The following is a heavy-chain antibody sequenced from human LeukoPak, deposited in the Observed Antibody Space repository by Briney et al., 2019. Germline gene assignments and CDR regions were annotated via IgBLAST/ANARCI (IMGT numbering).Heavy chain of an antibody. Sequence: GKSLRLSCAASGFTFSSYPMNWVRQAPGKGLGWVSAISGNGGSTYYADSVKGRFTISRDNSKNTLYLQMNSLRAEDTAVYYCARRYCGSGSCYPIDFWGQGTLVTVSS. CDR3: ARRYCGSGSCYPIDF. D-gene: IGHD2-15*01. V-gene: IGHV3-23*01. CDR2: ISGNGGST. J-gene: IGHJ4*02. CDR1: GFTFSSYP.